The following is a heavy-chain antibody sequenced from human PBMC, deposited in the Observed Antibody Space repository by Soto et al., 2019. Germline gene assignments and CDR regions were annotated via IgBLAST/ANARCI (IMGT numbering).Heavy chain of an antibody. CDR3: TRNLGFFDY. D-gene: IGHD3-10*01. J-gene: IGHJ4*02. CDR1: GFTFNSYG. V-gene: IGHV3-23*01. CDR2: ISVSGSST. Sequence: EVQVLESGGGLVQPGGSLRLSCAASGFTFNSYGMSWVRQAPGKGLEWVSGISVSGSSTYYADSVKGRFTISRDNSKNTLYRQTNSLRAEDTAVYYCTRNLGFFDYWGQGTLVTVSS.